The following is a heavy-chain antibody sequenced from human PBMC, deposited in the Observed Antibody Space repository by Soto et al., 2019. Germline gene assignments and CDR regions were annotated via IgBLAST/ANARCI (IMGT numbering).Heavy chain of an antibody. CDR2: INPSCGST. CDR1: GGTFSSYA. D-gene: IGHD5-18*01. Sequence: SVKVSCKASGGTFSSYAISWVRQAPGQGLEWMGIINPSCGSTNYAQKFQGRVTITRDASTSTAYMELSSLRSEDTAVYYCATEPLSTMVTTYYYYGMDVWGQGTTVTV. J-gene: IGHJ6*02. CDR3: ATEPLSTMVTTYYYYGMDV. V-gene: IGHV1-69*05.